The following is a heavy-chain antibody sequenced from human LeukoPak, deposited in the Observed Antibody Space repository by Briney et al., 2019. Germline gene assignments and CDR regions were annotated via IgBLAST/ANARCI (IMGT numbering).Heavy chain of an antibody. Sequence: GGSLRLSCAASGFTFSSYGMHWVRQAPGKGLEWVAFIRYDGSNKYYADSVKGRFTISGDNSKNTLYLQMNSLRAEDTAVYYCAKDYYGSGSYGYYMDVWGKGTTVTISS. CDR2: IRYDGSNK. J-gene: IGHJ6*03. D-gene: IGHD3-10*01. CDR1: GFTFSSYG. V-gene: IGHV3-30*02. CDR3: AKDYYGSGSYGYYMDV.